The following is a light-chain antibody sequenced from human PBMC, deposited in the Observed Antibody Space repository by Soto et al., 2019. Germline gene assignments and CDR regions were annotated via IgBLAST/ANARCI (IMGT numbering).Light chain of an antibody. V-gene: IGLV1-44*01. CDR1: SSNIGSNT. CDR3: AAWDDSLKGVV. CDR2: SNN. Sequence: QSVLTQPPSASGTPGQRVTISCSGSSSNIGSNTVNWYQQLPGTAPKLLIYSNNQRPSGVPDRFSGSKSGTSASLAISGLQSEDGADYYCAAWDDSLKGVVFGGGTKLTVL. J-gene: IGLJ2*01.